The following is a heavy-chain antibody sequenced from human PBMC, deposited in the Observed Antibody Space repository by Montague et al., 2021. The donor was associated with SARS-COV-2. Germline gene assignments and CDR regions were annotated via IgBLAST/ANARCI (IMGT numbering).Heavy chain of an antibody. V-gene: IGHV3-30*04. CDR3: ARVLDYYGSGSYPLYYYYGMDV. Sequence: SLRLSCAASGFTFSSYAMHWVRQAPGKGLEWVAVISYDGSNKYYADSAKGRFTISRDNSKNTLYLQMSSLRAEDTAVYYCARVLDYYGSGSYPLYYYYGMDVWGQGTTVTVSS. CDR2: ISYDGSNK. CDR1: GFTFSSYA. D-gene: IGHD3-10*01. J-gene: IGHJ6*02.